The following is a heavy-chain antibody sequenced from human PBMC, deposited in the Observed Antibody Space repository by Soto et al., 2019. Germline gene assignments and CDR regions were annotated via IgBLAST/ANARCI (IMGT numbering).Heavy chain of an antibody. Sequence: QVQLVESGGGVVQPGRSLRLSCAASGFTFSSYAMHWVRQAPGKGLEWVAVISYDGSNKYYADSVKGRVTISRDNSKNTLYLQMNSLRAEDTAVYYCARASIAAAGNFDYWGQGTLVTVSS. D-gene: IGHD6-13*01. CDR2: ISYDGSNK. J-gene: IGHJ4*02. CDR3: ARASIAAAGNFDY. CDR1: GFTFSSYA. V-gene: IGHV3-30-3*01.